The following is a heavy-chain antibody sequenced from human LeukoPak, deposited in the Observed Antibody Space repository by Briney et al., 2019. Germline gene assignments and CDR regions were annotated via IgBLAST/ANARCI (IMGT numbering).Heavy chain of an antibody. D-gene: IGHD3-22*01. CDR1: GHTFTGYY. V-gene: IGHV1-2*02. J-gene: IGHJ3*02. CDR2: INANSGGT. Sequence: WASVKVSCKASGHTFTGYYMHWVRQAPGQGLEWMGWINANSGGTNYAQKFQGRVTMTRDTSISTAYMELSRLRSDDTAVYYCASKWVTYYYNSSYYHYPTDVFDIWGQGTMVTVSS. CDR3: ASKWVTYYYNSSYYHYPTDVFDI.